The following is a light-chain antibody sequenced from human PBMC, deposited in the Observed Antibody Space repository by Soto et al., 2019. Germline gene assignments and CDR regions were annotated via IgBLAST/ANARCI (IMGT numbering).Light chain of an antibody. CDR2: GAS. J-gene: IGKJ3*01. CDR1: QSVSSN. Sequence: EIVMTQSPATLSVSPGERVTLSCRASQSVSSNLAWYQQKPGQAPRLLIYGASIRATGIPARFSGSGSGTEFTLTISSLQSEDFAVYYCQQYNNWPLFTFGPGTKVDIK. V-gene: IGKV3D-15*01. CDR3: QQYNNWPLFT.